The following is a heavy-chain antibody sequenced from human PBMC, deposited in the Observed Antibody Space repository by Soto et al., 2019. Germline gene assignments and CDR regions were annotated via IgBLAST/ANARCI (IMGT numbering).Heavy chain of an antibody. CDR2: INLSGGT. V-gene: IGHV4-34*02. J-gene: IGHJ4*02. CDR3: ARGRRSTGVGY. CDR1: GGSFSGYY. Sequence: QVQLQQWGAGLLKPSETLSLTCGVYGGSFSGYYWSWIRQPPGKGLEWIGEINLSGGTNLNPVLKSRVNMSVDTSKNQFSLKLSSVTAADTAIYYCARGRRSTGVGYWGQGTLVTVSS. D-gene: IGHD4-17*01.